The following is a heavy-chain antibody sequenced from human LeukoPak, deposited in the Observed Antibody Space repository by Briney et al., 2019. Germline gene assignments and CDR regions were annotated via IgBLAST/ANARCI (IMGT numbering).Heavy chain of an antibody. CDR1: GFTFSSYW. V-gene: IGHV3-48*01. J-gene: IGHJ3*02. CDR2: ISRSRSTI. CDR3: ARAKRNGFDI. Sequence: GGSLRLSCVASGFTFSSYWMGWVRQAPGKGLEWVSYISRSRSTIYYADSVKGRFTISRDNAKNSLYLQMHSLRAEDTAVYYCARAKRNGFDIWGQGTMVTVSS.